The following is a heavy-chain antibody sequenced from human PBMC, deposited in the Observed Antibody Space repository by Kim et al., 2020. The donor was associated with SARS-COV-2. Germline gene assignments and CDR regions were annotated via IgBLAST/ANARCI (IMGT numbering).Heavy chain of an antibody. J-gene: IGHJ3*02. CDR3: ARGDWNYAGAFDI. V-gene: IGHV4-34*01. D-gene: IGHD1-7*01. Sequence: YNPTLKSRVTLSVDPSKDQCYLKLGSVTAADTAVYYCARGDWNYAGAFDIWGQGTMVTVSS.